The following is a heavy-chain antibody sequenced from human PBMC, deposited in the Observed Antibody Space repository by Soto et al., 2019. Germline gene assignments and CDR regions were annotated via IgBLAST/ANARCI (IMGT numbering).Heavy chain of an antibody. CDR3: ARAGVIAAHDFRWFDP. V-gene: IGHV4-31*03. J-gene: IGHJ5*02. D-gene: IGHD6-6*01. Sequence: QVQLQESGPGLVKPSQTLSLTCTVSRGSISSGGYYWSWIRQHPGKGLEWIGYIYYSGSTYYNPSLKSRVTISVDTSKNQFSLKLSSVTAADTAVYYCARAGVIAAHDFRWFDPWGQGTLVTVSS. CDR2: IYYSGST. CDR1: RGSISSGGYY.